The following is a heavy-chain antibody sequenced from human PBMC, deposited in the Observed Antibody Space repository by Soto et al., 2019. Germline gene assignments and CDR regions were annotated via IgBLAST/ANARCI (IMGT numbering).Heavy chain of an antibody. CDR2: ISSTAGRTS. D-gene: IGHD3-10*01. V-gene: IGHV3-23*01. CDR3: AKGVLSFHYGMEV. CDR1: GFTFNTYP. Sequence: PGGSLRLSCATSGFTFNTYPMTWARQAPGKGLEWVSSISSTAGRTSSYADSVKGRFAISRDFSDNTVYLQMNNLRVDDTAVYFCAKGVLSFHYGMEVWGQGTTVTVS. J-gene: IGHJ6*02.